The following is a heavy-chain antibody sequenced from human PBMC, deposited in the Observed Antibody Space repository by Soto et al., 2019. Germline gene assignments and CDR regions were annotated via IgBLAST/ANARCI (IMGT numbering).Heavy chain of an antibody. Sequence: EVQLLESGGGLVQPGGSLSLSCAASGFPFSSYAMSWVRQAPGKGLEWVSAICGSGGSTYYAYSVKGRFTISRDNSKNTLYLQMNSLRAEDTAVYYCAKDTVADFDYWGQGTLVTDSS. CDR2: ICGSGGST. D-gene: IGHD5-12*01. CDR3: AKDTVADFDY. V-gene: IGHV3-23*01. J-gene: IGHJ4*02. CDR1: GFPFSSYA.